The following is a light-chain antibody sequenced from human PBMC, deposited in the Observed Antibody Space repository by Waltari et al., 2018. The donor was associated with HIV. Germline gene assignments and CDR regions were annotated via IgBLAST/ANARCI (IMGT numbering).Light chain of an antibody. J-gene: IGLJ2*01. V-gene: IGLV1-40*01. CDR3: QSYDSSLSGSVV. CDR2: GNS. Sequence: QSVLTQPPSVSGAPGQRVTISCTGSSSNIGAGYDVPWYQQLPGTAPKLLIYGNSNRPSGVPDRFSGSKSGTSASLAITWLQAEDEADYYCQSYDSSLSGSVVFGGGTKLTVL. CDR1: SSNIGAGYD.